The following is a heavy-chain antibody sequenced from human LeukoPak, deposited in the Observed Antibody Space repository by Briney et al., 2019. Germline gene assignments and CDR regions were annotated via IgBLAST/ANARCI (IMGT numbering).Heavy chain of an antibody. J-gene: IGHJ4*02. V-gene: IGHV4-59*01. CDR2: IYNSGST. CDR1: RVSIFTYY. CDR3: ARGGDSSGWLFDY. Sequence: PSETLSLTCTVSRVSIFTYYWSWIRQPPGKGREWIGYIYNSGSTNYNPSLKSRVTISVDTSKNQFSLKLNSVTTADTAVYYCARGGDSSGWLFDYWGQGILVTVSS. D-gene: IGHD6-19*01.